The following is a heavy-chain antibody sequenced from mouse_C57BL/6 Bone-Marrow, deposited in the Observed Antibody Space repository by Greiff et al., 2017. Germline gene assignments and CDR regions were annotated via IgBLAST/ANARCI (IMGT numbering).Heavy chain of an antibody. D-gene: IGHD2-3*01. CDR3: ARGPDGYLYYYAMDY. V-gene: IGHV1-55*01. J-gene: IGHJ4*01. CDR1: GYTFTSYW. CDR2: IYPGSGST. Sequence: VQLQQPGAELVKPGASVKMSCKASGYTFTSYWITWVKQRPGQGLEWIGDIYPGSGSTNYNEKFKSKATLTVDTSSSTAYMRLSSLTSEDSAVYYCARGPDGYLYYYAMDYWGQGTSVTVSS.